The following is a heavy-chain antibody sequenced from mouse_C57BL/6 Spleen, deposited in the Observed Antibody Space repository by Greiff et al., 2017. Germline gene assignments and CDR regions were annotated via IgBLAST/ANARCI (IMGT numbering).Heavy chain of an antibody. CDR2: INPYNGGT. CDR1: GYTFTDYY. J-gene: IGHJ4*01. V-gene: IGHV1-19*01. D-gene: IGHD2-5*01. Sequence: EVQLQQSGPVLVKPGASVKMSCKASGYTFTDYYMNWVKQSHGKSLEWIGVINPYNGGTSYNQKFKGKATLTVDKSSSTAYMELNSLTSEDSAVYYCARMVKSNYGYYAMDYWGQGTSVTVSS. CDR3: ARMVKSNYGYYAMDY.